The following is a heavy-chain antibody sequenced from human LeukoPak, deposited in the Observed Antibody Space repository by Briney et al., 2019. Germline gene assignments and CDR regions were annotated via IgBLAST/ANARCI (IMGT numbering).Heavy chain of an antibody. V-gene: IGHV4-34*01. Sequence: PSETLSLTCAVYGGSFSGYYWSWIRQPPGKGLEWIGEINHSGSTNYNPSLKSRVTISVDTSKNQFSLKLSSVTAADTAVYYCASAYGSGSPFDYWGEGTLVTASS. CDR3: ASAYGSGSPFDY. D-gene: IGHD3-10*01. CDR2: INHSGST. J-gene: IGHJ4*02. CDR1: GGSFSGYY.